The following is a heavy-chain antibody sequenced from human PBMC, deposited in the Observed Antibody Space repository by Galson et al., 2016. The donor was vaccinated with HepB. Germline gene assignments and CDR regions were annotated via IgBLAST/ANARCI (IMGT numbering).Heavy chain of an antibody. V-gene: IGHV3-74*01. CDR1: GFTFTTYW. CDR2: INLDGSTT. Sequence: SLRLSCAASGFTFTTYWMHWVRQAPGKGLVWVSRINLDGSTTTYADSVKGRFTISRDSAKNTLYLQMNSVRAEDTAVYYCARDQPRILHGRRYYYMDVWGKGTTVTVSS. D-gene: IGHD2-15*01. J-gene: IGHJ6*03. CDR3: ARDQPRILHGRRYYYMDV.